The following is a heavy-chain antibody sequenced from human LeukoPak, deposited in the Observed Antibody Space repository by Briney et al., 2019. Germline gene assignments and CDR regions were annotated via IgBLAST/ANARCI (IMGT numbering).Heavy chain of an antibody. J-gene: IGHJ4*02. CDR2: ITDSGGST. Sequence: GGSLRLSCAASGFTFSNYAMSWVRQAPGKGLEWISAITDSGGSTYYADSVKGRFTISRDNSKNTLYLQINSLRAEDTAVYYCAKHLQTVTTYRRGFDYWGQGTLVTVSS. V-gene: IGHV3-23*01. D-gene: IGHD4-17*01. CDR3: AKHLQTVTTYRRGFDY. CDR1: GFTFSNYA.